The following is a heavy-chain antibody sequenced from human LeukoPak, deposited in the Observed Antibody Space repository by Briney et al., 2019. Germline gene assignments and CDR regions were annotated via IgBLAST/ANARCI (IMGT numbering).Heavy chain of an antibody. J-gene: IGHJ3*02. V-gene: IGHV3-23*01. CDR1: GFTFSSYA. CDR3: AKEGSYIAVAGSFDAFDI. D-gene: IGHD6-19*01. CDR2: ISGGGGST. Sequence: GGSLRLSCAASGFTFSSYAMSWVRQAPGKGLEWVSAISGGGGSTNYADSVKGRFTISRDNSKNTLYMQMNSLRAEDTAVYYCAKEGSYIAVAGSFDAFDIWGQGTMVTVSS.